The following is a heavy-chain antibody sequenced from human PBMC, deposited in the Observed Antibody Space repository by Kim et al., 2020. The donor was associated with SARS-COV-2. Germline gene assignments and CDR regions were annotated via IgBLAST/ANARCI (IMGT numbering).Heavy chain of an antibody. J-gene: IGHJ4*02. CDR1: GFTFSSYG. V-gene: IGHV3-33*06. CDR3: AKALRGQIFGLDY. Sequence: GGSLRLSCAASGFTFSSYGMHWVRQAPGKGLEWVAVIWYDGSNKYYADSVKGRFTISRDNSKNTLYLQMNSLRAEDTAVYYCAKALRGQIFGLDYWGQGTLVTVSP. CDR2: IWYDGSNK. D-gene: IGHD3-3*01.